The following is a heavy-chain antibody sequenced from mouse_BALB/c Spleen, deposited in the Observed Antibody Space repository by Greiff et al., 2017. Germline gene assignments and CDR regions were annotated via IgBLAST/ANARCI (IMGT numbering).Heavy chain of an antibody. Sequence: EVKVVESGGGLVKPGGSLKLSCAASGFAFSSYDMSWVRQTPEKRLEWVAYISSGGGSTYYPDTVKGRFTISRDNAKNTLYLQMSSLKSEDTAMYYCARQDLTVEAYWGQGTLVTVSA. D-gene: IGHD2-13*01. CDR2: ISSGGGST. V-gene: IGHV5-12-1*01. J-gene: IGHJ3*01. CDR1: GFAFSSYD. CDR3: ARQDLTVEAY.